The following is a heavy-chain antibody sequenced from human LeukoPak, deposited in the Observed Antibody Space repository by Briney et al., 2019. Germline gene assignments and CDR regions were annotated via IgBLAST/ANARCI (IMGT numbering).Heavy chain of an antibody. CDR3: ARQVQYRSGYFPPDP. CDR2: MKGDGSEK. V-gene: IGHV3-7*01. J-gene: IGHJ5*02. Sequence: GGSLRLSCAASGFTFSNYWMSWVRQAPGKGLEWVANMKGDGSEKHYVDSMKGRFTISRDNAKNSLYLQMNSLTAEDTAVYYCARQVQYRSGYFPPDPWGQGTLVTVSS. CDR1: GFTFSNYW. D-gene: IGHD6-19*01.